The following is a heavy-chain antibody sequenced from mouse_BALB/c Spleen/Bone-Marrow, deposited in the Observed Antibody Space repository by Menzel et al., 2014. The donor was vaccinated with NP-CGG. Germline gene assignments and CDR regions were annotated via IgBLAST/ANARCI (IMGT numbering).Heavy chain of an antibody. CDR2: IYPGDGDT. V-gene: IGHV1-80*01. CDR3: ARRDGRTYCYAMDY. J-gene: IGHJ4*01. Sequence: VQLVESGAELVRPGSSVKISCKASGYAFSNYWMNWVKQRPGQGLEWIGQIYPGDGDTNYNGKFKGKATLTADKSSSTTYMQLSSLTSEDSAVYFCARRDGRTYCYAMDYWGQGTSVTVSS. CDR1: GYAFSNYW. D-gene: IGHD1-1*01.